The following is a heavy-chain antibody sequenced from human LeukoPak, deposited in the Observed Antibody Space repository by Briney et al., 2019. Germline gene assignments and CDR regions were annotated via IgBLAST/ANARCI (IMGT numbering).Heavy chain of an antibody. CDR3: ARDQSPGLFDY. J-gene: IGHJ4*02. Sequence: GASVKVSCKASAYTFTDYYMHWVRQAPGQGLEWMGWISAYDGNTNYAQKFQDRVTMTTNTSTTTVYMELRSLTSDDTAVYHCARDQSPGLFDYWGQGTLVSVSS. V-gene: IGHV1-18*04. CDR2: ISAYDGNT. CDR1: AYTFTDYY.